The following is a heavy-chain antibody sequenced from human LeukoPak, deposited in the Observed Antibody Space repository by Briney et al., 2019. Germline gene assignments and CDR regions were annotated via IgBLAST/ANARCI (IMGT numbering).Heavy chain of an antibody. Sequence: GGSLRLSCAASGFTFSSYAMSWVRQAPGKGLEWVSAISGSGGGTYYADSVKGRFTISRDNSKNTLYLQMNSLRAEDTAVYYCAKSPNWNDVRDFDYWGQGTLVTVSS. CDR1: GFTFSSYA. J-gene: IGHJ4*02. V-gene: IGHV3-23*01. CDR3: AKSPNWNDVRDFDY. CDR2: ISGSGGGT. D-gene: IGHD1-20*01.